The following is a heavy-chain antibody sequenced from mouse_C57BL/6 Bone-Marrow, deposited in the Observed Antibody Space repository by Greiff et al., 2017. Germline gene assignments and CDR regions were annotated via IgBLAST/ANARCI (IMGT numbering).Heavy chain of an antibody. D-gene: IGHD3-2*02. CDR2: IYPGGGYT. V-gene: IGHV1-63*01. CDR3: ARGSSGYTFAY. Sequence: VKLVESGAELVRPGTSVKMSCKASGYTFTNYWIGWAKQRPGHGLEWIGDIYPGGGYTNYNEKFKGKATLTADKSSSTAYMQFSSLTSEDSAIYYCARGSSGYTFAYWGQGTLVTVSA. J-gene: IGHJ3*01. CDR1: GYTFTNYW.